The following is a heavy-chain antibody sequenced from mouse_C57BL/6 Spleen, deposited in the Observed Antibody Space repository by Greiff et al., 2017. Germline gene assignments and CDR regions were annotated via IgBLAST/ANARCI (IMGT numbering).Heavy chain of an antibody. CDR3: AREGDGNYYAMDY. Sequence: EVKLQESGPGLVKPSQSLSLTCSVTGYSITSGYYWNWIRQFPGNKLEWMGYISYDGSHNYNPSLKNRISITRDTSKNQFFLKLNSVTTEDTATYYCAREGDGNYYAMDYWGQGTSVTVSS. CDR2: ISYDGSH. V-gene: IGHV3-6*01. CDR1: GYSITSGYY. J-gene: IGHJ4*01. D-gene: IGHD1-1*01.